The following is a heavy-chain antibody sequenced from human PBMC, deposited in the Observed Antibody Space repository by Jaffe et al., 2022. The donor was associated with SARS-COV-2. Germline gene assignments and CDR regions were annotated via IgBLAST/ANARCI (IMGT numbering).Heavy chain of an antibody. V-gene: IGHV4-61*02. CDR3: ASGYDFISAFDI. J-gene: IGHJ3*02. CDR2: IYTSGST. CDR1: GGSISSGSYY. Sequence: QVQLQESGPGLVKPSQTLSLTCTVSGGSISSGSYYWSWIRQPAGKGLEWIGRIYTSGSTNYNPSLKSRVTISVDTSKNQFSLKLSSVTAADTAVYYCASGYDFISAFDIWGQGTMVTVSS. D-gene: IGHD5-12*01.